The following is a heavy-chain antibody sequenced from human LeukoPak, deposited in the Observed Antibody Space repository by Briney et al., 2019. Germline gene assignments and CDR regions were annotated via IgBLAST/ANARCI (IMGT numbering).Heavy chain of an antibody. D-gene: IGHD3-10*01. V-gene: IGHV4-59*08. J-gene: IGHJ4*02. CDR3: ASMVRGAGLDY. Sequence: PSETLSLTCSVSGGSISSYYWSWIRQPPGKGLEWIGYIYYSGSTNYNPSLKSRVTISVDTSKNQFSLKLSSVTAADTAVYYCASMVRGAGLDYWGQGTLVTVSS. CDR1: GGSISSYY. CDR2: IYYSGST.